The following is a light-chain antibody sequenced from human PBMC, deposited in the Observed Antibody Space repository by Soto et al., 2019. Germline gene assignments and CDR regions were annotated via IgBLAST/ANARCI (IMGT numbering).Light chain of an antibody. CDR3: QQYNSYLYT. J-gene: IGKJ2*01. CDR1: QSISSW. V-gene: IGKV1-5*03. Sequence: DIQMTQSPYTLSASVGDRVTITCRASQSISSWLAWYQQKPGKAPKLLIYKASSLESGVPSRFSGSGSGTEFTITISSMQPDDCATYFCQQYNSYLYTFGQGTKLESK. CDR2: KAS.